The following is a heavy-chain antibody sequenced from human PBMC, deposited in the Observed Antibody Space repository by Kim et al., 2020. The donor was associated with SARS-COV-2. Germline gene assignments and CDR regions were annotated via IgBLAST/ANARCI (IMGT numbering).Heavy chain of an antibody. D-gene: IGHD6-13*01. CDR2: ISAYNGNT. Sequence: ASVKVSCKASGYSFSSYGLTWVRQAPGQGLEWMGWISAYNGNTNYAQKLQGRVTMTTDTSTSTAYMELRSRRSDDTAVYYCARDGQAAARGDWYFDVWGRGSLGTVSS. CDR1: GYSFSSYG. V-gene: IGHV1-18*01. J-gene: IGHJ2*01. CDR3: ARDGQAAARGDWYFDV.